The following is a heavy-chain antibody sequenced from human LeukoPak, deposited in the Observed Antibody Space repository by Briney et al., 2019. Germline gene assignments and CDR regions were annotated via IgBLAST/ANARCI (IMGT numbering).Heavy chain of an antibody. CDR2: IRYDGSNK. CDR3: ARDSYYDSSGYYYPLGFFDY. J-gene: IGHJ4*02. V-gene: IGHV3-33*01. Sequence: GGSLRLSCAASGFTFSSYGMHWVRQAPGKGLGWVAVIRYDGSNKYYADSVKGRFTISRDNSKNTLYLQMNSLRAEDTAVYYCARDSYYDSSGYYYPLGFFDYWGQGTLVTVSS. CDR1: GFTFSSYG. D-gene: IGHD3-22*01.